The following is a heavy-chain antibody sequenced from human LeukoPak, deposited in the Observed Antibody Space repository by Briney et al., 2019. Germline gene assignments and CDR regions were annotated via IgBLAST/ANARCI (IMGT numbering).Heavy chain of an antibody. V-gene: IGHV3-23*01. CDR3: AKDGKYYDILTGYSYYFDY. J-gene: IGHJ4*02. CDR1: GFTFSSYA. CDR2: ISGSGGST. D-gene: IGHD3-9*01. Sequence: PGGSLRLSCAASGFTFSSYAMSWVRQAPGKGLEWVSAISGSGGSTYYADSVKGRFTISRDNSKNTLYLQMNSLRAEDTAVYYCAKDGKYYDILTGYSYYFDYWGQGTLVTASS.